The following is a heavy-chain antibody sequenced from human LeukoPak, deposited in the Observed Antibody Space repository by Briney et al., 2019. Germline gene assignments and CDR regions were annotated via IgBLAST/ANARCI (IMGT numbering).Heavy chain of an antibody. V-gene: IGHV1-8*01. J-gene: IGHJ4*02. Sequence: GASVKVSCKASGYTFTSYDINWVRQATGQGLEWMGWMNPNSGNTGYAQKFQGRVTMTRNTSISTAYMELSSLRSEDTAVYYCARGQYGSGSYYLDYWGQGTLVTVSS. D-gene: IGHD3-10*01. CDR1: GYTFTSYD. CDR3: ARGQYGSGSYYLDY. CDR2: MNPNSGNT.